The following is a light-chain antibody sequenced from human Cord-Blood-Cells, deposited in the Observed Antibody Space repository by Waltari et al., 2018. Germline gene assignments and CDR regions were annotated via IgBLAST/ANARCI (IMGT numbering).Light chain of an antibody. J-gene: IGKJ2*01. CDR2: WAT. Sequence: DIVMTQSPDSLAVFLGERATINCKSSQSVLYSSNNKNYLAWYQQKPGHPPKLLIAWATTRESGVPDRISGSGSGTDFTLTISSLQAEDVAVYYCQQYYSTPHTFGQGTKLEIK. CDR1: QSVLYSSNNKNY. V-gene: IGKV4-1*01. CDR3: QQYYSTPHT.